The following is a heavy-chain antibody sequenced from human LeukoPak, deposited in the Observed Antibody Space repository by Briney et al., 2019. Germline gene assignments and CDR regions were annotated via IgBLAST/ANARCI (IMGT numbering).Heavy chain of an antibody. CDR1: GYTFTGYY. CDR3: ARAGRDYGTSRYYYYYMDV. Sequence: ASVKVSCKASGYTFTGYYMHWVRQAPGQGLEWMGWINPNSGGTKYAQKFQGRVTMTTDTSTSTAYMELRSLRSDDTALYYCARAGRDYGTSRYYYYYMDVWGKGTTVTVSS. D-gene: IGHD4-17*01. J-gene: IGHJ6*03. CDR2: INPNSGGT. V-gene: IGHV1-2*02.